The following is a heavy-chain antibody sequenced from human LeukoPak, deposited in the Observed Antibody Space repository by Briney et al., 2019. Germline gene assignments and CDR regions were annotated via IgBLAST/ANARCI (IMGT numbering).Heavy chain of an antibody. CDR2: IYYSGGT. D-gene: IGHD1-1*01. CDR1: VHSISSYY. V-gene: IGHV4-59*01. CDR3: ARERDNLILGPSGP. Sequence: SETLSLTCTVSVHSISSYYGSWLRQPPGKGLEWIGYIYYSGGTNYNTPLNGGVTIPLDTSKHEYSLKLTSVTAADTPLYYCARERDNLILGPSGPWGQGVLVTVSS. J-gene: IGHJ5*02.